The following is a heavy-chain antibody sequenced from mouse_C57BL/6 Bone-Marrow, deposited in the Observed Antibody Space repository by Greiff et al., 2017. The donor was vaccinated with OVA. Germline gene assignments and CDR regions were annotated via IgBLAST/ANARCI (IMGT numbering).Heavy chain of an antibody. V-gene: IGHV1-63*01. D-gene: IGHD2-4*01. CDR1: GYTFTNYW. Sequence: VQLQQSGAELVRPGTSVKMSCKASGYTFTNYWIGWAKQRPGHGLEWIGDIYPGGGYTNYNEKFKGKATLTADKSSSTAYMQFSSLTSEDSAIYYCARKGYDYLTCAYWGQGTLVTVSA. CDR2: IYPGGGYT. J-gene: IGHJ3*01. CDR3: ARKGYDYLTCAY.